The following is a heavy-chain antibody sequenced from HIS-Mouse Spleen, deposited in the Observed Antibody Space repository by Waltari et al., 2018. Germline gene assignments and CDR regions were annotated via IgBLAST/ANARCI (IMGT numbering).Heavy chain of an antibody. Sequence: QLQLQESGPGLVKPSETLSLTCTVSGGSISSSSYYWGWIRQPPGKGLEWIGSIYYSGRTSYNPSRKSRVTISVDTSKNQFSLKLSSVTAADTAVYYCAREIPYSSSWYDWYFDLWGRGTLVTVSS. CDR2: IYYSGRT. CDR3: AREIPYSSSWYDWYFDL. J-gene: IGHJ2*01. CDR1: GGSISSSSYY. V-gene: IGHV4-39*07. D-gene: IGHD6-13*01.